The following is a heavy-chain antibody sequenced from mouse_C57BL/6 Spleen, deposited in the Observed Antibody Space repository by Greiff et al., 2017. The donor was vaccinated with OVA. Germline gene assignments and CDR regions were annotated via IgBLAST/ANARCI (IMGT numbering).Heavy chain of an antibody. Sequence: VQLKQSGAELVRPGASVKLSCTASGFNIKDDYMHWVKQRPEQGLEWIGWIDPENGDTEYASQFQGKATITADTSSNTAYLQLSSLTSEDTAVYYCTTWGTTVVATDAYWGQGTLVTVSA. V-gene: IGHV14-4*01. CDR2: IDPENGDT. CDR1: GFNIKDDY. D-gene: IGHD1-1*01. J-gene: IGHJ3*01. CDR3: TTWGTTVVATDAY.